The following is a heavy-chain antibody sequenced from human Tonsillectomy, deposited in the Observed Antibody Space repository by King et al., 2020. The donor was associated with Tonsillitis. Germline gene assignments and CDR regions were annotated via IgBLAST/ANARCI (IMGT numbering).Heavy chain of an antibody. J-gene: IGHJ4*02. CDR2: IYYIGRS. CDR1: GGSISSGDYY. V-gene: IGHV4-31*03. D-gene: IGHD1-1*01. CDR3: AGPGPTFDD. Sequence: VQLQESGPGLVKPSQTLSLTCTVSGGSISSGDYYWNWIRQHPGKGLEWIGSIYYIGRSNYSPSLKGRLTISGDTSKNHFSLKLKSVTAADSAVYYCAGPGPTFDDWGQGTLVTVSS.